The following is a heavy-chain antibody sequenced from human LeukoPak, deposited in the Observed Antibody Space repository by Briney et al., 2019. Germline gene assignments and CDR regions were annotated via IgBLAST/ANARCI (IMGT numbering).Heavy chain of an antibody. Sequence: GASLRLSCAASGFTFSTYWMHWVRHGPGKGLVWVSRINTEGSSTTYAGSVKGRFSISRDNAKNMVYLQMNSLRAEDTAVYYCARSISAPYAFDIWGQGTMVTVSS. CDR2: INTEGSST. CDR1: GFTFSTYW. D-gene: IGHD3-3*01. CDR3: ARSISAPYAFDI. V-gene: IGHV3-74*01. J-gene: IGHJ3*02.